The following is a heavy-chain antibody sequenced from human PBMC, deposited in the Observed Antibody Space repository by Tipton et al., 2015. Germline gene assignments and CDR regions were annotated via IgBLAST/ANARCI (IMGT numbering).Heavy chain of an antibody. D-gene: IGHD3-16*01. CDR2: IYYSGST. CDR1: GGSVSSVTYY. V-gene: IGHV4-61*01. J-gene: IGHJ6*02. Sequence: TLSLTCTVSGGSVSSVTYYWGWIRQPPGKGLEWIGYIYYSGSTYYNPSLKSRVTISEDTSKNQFSLELTSVTAADTAVYYCAREFVTSGGFGMDVWGQGTTVTVSS. CDR3: AREFVTSGGFGMDV.